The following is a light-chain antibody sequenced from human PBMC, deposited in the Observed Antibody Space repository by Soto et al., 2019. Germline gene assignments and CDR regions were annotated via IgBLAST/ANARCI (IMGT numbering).Light chain of an antibody. CDR2: DVS. CDR3: QQYNNWPFS. V-gene: IGKV3-15*01. CDR1: QGVTTN. Sequence: EIIMTQSPGTLSVSPGERATLSCRAAQGVTTNFAWYQQKSGQSPRLLIYDVSNRATGVPARFSGSGSETDFTLTISGLRSEDSAVYFCQQYNNWPFSFGQGTRVEIK. J-gene: IGKJ5*01.